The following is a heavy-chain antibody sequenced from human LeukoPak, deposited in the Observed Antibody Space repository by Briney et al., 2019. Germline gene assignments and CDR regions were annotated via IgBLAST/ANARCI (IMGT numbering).Heavy chain of an antibody. Sequence: SETLSLTCAVYGESLSNYYWSWIRQPPGKGLEWIGEINHYGSTNYNPSLKSQITISVDTSKNQFSLKLSSVTAADTAVYYCARLPDYYSRHGAPGWGQGTLVTVSS. V-gene: IGHV4-34*01. J-gene: IGHJ4*02. CDR2: INHYGST. CDR3: ARLPDYYSRHGAPG. D-gene: IGHD3-10*01. CDR1: GESLSNYY.